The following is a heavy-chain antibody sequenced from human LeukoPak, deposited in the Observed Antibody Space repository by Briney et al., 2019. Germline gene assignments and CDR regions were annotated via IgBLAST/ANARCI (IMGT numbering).Heavy chain of an antibody. Sequence: SVKVSCKASGGTFSSYAISWVRQAPEQGLEWMGRIIPIFGTANYAQKFQGRVTITTDESTSTAYMELSSLRSEDTAVYYCARDAGYYDFWSGYHGYWGQGTLVTVSS. CDR3: ARDAGYYDFWSGYHGY. J-gene: IGHJ4*02. CDR2: IIPIFGTA. D-gene: IGHD3-3*01. V-gene: IGHV1-69*05. CDR1: GGTFSSYA.